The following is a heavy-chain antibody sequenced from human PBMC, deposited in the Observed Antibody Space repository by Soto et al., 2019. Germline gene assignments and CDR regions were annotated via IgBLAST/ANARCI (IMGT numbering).Heavy chain of an antibody. CDR3: AKSGSSRRDYFDY. CDR1: GASISSGGYY. D-gene: IGHD1-26*01. J-gene: IGHJ4*02. Sequence: PSETLSLTCTVSGASISSGGYYWNWIRQHPGKGLEWIGYTYYSGSTYYNPSLESRVTFSVDTSKSQFSLKLSSVTAADTAVYYCAKSGSSRRDYFDYWGQG. CDR2: TYYSGST. V-gene: IGHV4-31*03.